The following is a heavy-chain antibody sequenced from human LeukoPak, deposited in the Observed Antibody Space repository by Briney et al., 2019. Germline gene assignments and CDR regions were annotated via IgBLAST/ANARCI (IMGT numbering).Heavy chain of an antibody. CDR2: IYYTGST. V-gene: IGHV4-59*12. Sequence: PSQTLSLTCTISGGSISSYFWSWIRQPPGKGLEWIGYIYYTGSTNYNPSLKSRVIISADTSKNQFSLKLSSVTAADTAVFYCARRATTSRFTLVRNNPVRFYYYYMDVWGKGTTVTISS. D-gene: IGHD3-10*01. J-gene: IGHJ6*03. CDR3: ARRATTSRFTLVRNNPVRFYYYYMDV. CDR1: GGSISSYF.